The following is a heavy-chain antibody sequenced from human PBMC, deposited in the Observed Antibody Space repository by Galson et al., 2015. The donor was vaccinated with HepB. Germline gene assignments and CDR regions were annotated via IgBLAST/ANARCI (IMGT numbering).Heavy chain of an antibody. CDR1: GFTFDDYA. J-gene: IGHJ6*02. Sequence: SLRLSCAASGFTFDDYAMHWVRQAPGKGLEWVSLISWDGGSTYYADSVKGRFTISRDNSKNSLYLQMNSLRAEDTALYYCAKDAHRMAGTRWDYYYYYGMDVWGQGTTVTVSS. D-gene: IGHD6-19*01. CDR3: AKDAHRMAGTRWDYYYYYGMDV. CDR2: ISWDGGST. V-gene: IGHV3-43D*03.